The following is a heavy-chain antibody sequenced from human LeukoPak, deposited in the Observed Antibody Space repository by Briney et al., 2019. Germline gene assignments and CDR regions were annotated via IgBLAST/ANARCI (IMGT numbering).Heavy chain of an antibody. D-gene: IGHD3-10*01. Sequence: KASETLSLTCTVSGASISSYYWSWIRQPAGKGLEWIGRGSTSGSTNYNPSLKSRVTMSVETSKNQFSLKLSSVTAADTAVYYCARDSYFGSGNYYIDYWGQGTLVTVSS. CDR3: ARDSYFGSGNYYIDY. V-gene: IGHV4-4*07. CDR1: GASISSYY. CDR2: GSTSGST. J-gene: IGHJ4*02.